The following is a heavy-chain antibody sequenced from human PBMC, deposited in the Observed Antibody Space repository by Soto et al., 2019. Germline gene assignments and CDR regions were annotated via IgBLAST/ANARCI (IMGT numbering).Heavy chain of an antibody. D-gene: IGHD1-26*01. CDR2: ISYDGSNK. CDR3: ARDPPPKWELLLSAY. CDR1: GFTFSSYA. V-gene: IGHV3-30-3*01. Sequence: GGSLRLSCAASGFTFSSYAMHWVRQAPGKGLEWVAVISYDGSNKYYADSVKGRFTISRDNSKNTLYLQMNSLRAEDTAVYYCARDPPPKWELLLSAYRGQGTLVTVSS. J-gene: IGHJ4*02.